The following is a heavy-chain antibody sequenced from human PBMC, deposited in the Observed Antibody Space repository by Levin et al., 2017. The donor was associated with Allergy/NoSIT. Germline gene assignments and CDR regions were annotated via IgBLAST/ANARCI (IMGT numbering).Heavy chain of an antibody. J-gene: IGHJ4*02. Sequence: PGGSLRLSCAASGFTFGSYGMHWVRLAPGKGLEWMAVIWFDGSTKYYADSVKGRFTISRDNSKNTLYLHMSSLRAEDTAVYYCARDMFSRIVLPLDYWGQGTLVTVSS. CDR2: IWFDGSTK. V-gene: IGHV3-33*01. CDR3: ARDMFSRIVLPLDY. CDR1: GFTFGSYG. D-gene: IGHD3-22*01.